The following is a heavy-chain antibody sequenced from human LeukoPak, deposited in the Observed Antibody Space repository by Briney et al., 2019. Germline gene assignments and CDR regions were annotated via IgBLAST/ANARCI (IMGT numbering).Heavy chain of an antibody. CDR2: IIPIFCTA. D-gene: IGHD3-16*01. CDR1: GGTFSSYA. J-gene: IGHJ4*02. Sequence: SVKVSCKASGGTFSSYAISWVRQAPGQGLEWMGGIIPIFCTANYAQKFPGRVTITAKESTSTAYMGLSSLRSEETAEYYCARWGGWGQGTLVTVSS. V-gene: IGHV1-69*13. CDR3: ARWGG.